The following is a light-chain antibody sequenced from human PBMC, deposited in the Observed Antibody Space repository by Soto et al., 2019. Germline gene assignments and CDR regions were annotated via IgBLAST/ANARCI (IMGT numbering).Light chain of an antibody. CDR1: KSISSY. CDR2: DAS. J-gene: IGKJ5*01. CDR3: QQRSNWTLT. Sequence: EIPVTKTPEKLPLSNGERATLSCQARKSISSYLAWYHQKPAQAPPLPIYDASNRATGIPARFSVFWSGTDFTITVCSLELEDDTVYDCQQRSNWTLTFSGGTRLEIK. V-gene: IGKV3-11*01.